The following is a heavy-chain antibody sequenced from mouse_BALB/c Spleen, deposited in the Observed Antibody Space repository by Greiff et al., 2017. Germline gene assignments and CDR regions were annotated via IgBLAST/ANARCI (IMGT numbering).Heavy chain of an antibody. D-gene: IGHD2-10*02. CDR1: GFTFSSFG. J-gene: IGHJ4*01. CDR2: ISSGSSTI. Sequence: EVMLVESGGGLVQPGGSRKLSCAASGFTFSSFGMHWVRQAPEKGLEWVAYISSGSSTIYYADTVKGRFTISRDNPKNTLFLQMTSLRSEDTAMYYCARVWSYYYAMDYWGQGTSVTVSS. CDR3: ARVWSYYYAMDY. V-gene: IGHV5-17*02.